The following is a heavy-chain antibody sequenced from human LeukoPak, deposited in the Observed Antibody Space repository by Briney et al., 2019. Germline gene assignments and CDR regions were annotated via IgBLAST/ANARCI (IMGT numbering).Heavy chain of an antibody. J-gene: IGHJ4*02. D-gene: IGHD6-13*01. V-gene: IGHV3-74*01. CDR3: VRGSPGYSSSWHAY. CDR1: GFMLSSTW. CDR2: INSDATST. Sequence: GGSLRLSCAASGFMLSSTWMHWVRQAPGKGLVWVSRINSDATSTSYADSVRGRFTIPRDDAKNTMYLQMNSLRAEDTAMYYCVRGSPGYSSSWHAYWGQGTLVTVSS.